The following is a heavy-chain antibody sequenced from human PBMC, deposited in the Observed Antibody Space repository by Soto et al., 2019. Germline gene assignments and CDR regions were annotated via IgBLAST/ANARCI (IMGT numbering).Heavy chain of an antibody. J-gene: IGHJ4*02. Sequence: ASETLSLTCAVYGGSVSGYYWSWIRQPPGKGLEWIGEINHRGSTNYNPSLKSRVTISVDTSRNQFSLKLSSVTAADTAVYYCARGGKIVGATSLLGYWVQGTLVTVSS. D-gene: IGHD1-26*01. CDR3: ARGGKIVGATSLLGY. V-gene: IGHV4-34*01. CDR1: GGSVSGYY. CDR2: INHRGST.